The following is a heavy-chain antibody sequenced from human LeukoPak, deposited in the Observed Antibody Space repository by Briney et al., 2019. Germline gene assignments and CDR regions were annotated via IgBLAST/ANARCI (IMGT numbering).Heavy chain of an antibody. J-gene: IGHJ4*02. Sequence: GGSLRLSCAASGSTFSNYAMSWVRQAPGKGLEWVSVIYSGGSTYYADSVKGRFTISRDNSKNTLYLQMNSLRAEDTAVYYCARDRGYSNFDYWGQGTLLTVSS. CDR1: GSTFSNYA. V-gene: IGHV3-66*01. D-gene: IGHD4-11*01. CDR3: ARDRGYSNFDY. CDR2: IYSGGST.